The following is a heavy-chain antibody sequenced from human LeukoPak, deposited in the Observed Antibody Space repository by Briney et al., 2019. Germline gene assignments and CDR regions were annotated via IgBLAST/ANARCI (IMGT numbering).Heavy chain of an antibody. CDR1: GFTFTSSA. CDR3: AKDVRTEAAAMNY. V-gene: IGHV1-58*01. CDR2: IVVGSGNT. J-gene: IGHJ4*02. D-gene: IGHD2-2*01. Sequence: SVKVSCKASGFTFTSSAVQWVRQARGQRLEWIGWIVVGSGNTNYAQKFQERVTITRDMSTSTAYMELSSLRSEDTAVYYCAKDVRTEAAAMNYWGQGSLVTVSS.